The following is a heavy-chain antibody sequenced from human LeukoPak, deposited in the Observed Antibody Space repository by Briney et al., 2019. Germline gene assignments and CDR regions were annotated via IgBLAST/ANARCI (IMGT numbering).Heavy chain of an antibody. J-gene: IGHJ1*01. CDR3: ATYYYDSSGSPTGDFQH. CDR1: GGTFSSYA. Sequence: GSSVKVSCKASGGTFSSYAISWERQAPGQGLEWMGRIIPILGIANYAQKFQGRVTITADKSTSTAYMELSSLRSEDTAVYYCATYYYDSSGSPTGDFQHWGQGTLVTVSS. D-gene: IGHD3-22*01. CDR2: IIPILGIA. V-gene: IGHV1-69*04.